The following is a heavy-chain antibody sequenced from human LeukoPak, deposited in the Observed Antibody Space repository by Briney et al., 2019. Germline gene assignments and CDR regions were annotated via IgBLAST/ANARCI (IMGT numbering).Heavy chain of an antibody. CDR3: ARVPFMGYYYYMDV. CDR2: IYTSGST. V-gene: IGHV4-61*02. CDR1: GGSISSGSYY. Sequence: SETLSLTCTVSGGSISSGSYYWSWIRQPAGKGLEWIGRIYTSGSTNYNPSLKSRVTISVDTSKNQFSLKLSSVTAADTAVYYCARVPFMGYYYYMDVWGKGTTVTVSS. J-gene: IGHJ6*03. D-gene: IGHD1-26*01.